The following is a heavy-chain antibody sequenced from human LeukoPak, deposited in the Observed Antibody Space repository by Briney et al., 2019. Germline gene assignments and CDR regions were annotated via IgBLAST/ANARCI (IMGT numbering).Heavy chain of an antibody. J-gene: IGHJ4*02. CDR1: GFTFSSYG. V-gene: IGHV3-30*02. CDR2: IRYDGSNK. Sequence: GGSLRLSCAASGFTFSSYGMHWVRQAPGKGLEWVAFIRYDGSNKYYADSVKGRFTISRDNSKNTLYLQMNSLRAEDTAVYYCAKGRSSGWYANGFDCWGQGTLVTVSS. D-gene: IGHD6-19*01. CDR3: AKGRSSGWYANGFDC.